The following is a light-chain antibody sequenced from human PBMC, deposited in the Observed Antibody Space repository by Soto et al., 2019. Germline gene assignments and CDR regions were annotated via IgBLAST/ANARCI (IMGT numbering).Light chain of an antibody. CDR1: QSVNTY. Sequence: EIVLTQSPATLSLSPGERVSLSCRASQSVNTYFPWYQQKPGQAPRLLIYDASSRATGIPARFSGSGSGTDCTLTISSLEPEDFAIYYCQQRSSWPLTFGHGTRVEI. CDR3: QQRSSWPLT. V-gene: IGKV3-11*01. J-gene: IGKJ1*01. CDR2: DAS.